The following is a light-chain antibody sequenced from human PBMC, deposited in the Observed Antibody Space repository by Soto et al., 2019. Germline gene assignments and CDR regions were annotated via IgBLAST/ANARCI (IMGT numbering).Light chain of an antibody. CDR3: TSYAGIYSFFYV. Sequence: LTQPPSASGSPGQSVTISCTGTSSDVGAYNYVSWYQQLPGKAPKLIIYEVSKRPSGVPDRFSGSKSGNTASLTVSGLQAEDEADYYCTSYAGIYSFFYVFGAGTKVTVL. V-gene: IGLV2-8*01. CDR1: SSDVGAYNY. J-gene: IGLJ1*01. CDR2: EVS.